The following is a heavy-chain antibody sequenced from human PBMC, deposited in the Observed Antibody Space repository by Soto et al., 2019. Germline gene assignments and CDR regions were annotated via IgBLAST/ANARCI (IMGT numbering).Heavy chain of an antibody. CDR1: GGSFSGYY. CDR3: ARGFIVVVPAAHAYFDY. CDR2: INHSGST. J-gene: IGHJ4*02. Sequence: SETLSLTCAVYGGSFSGYYWGWIRQPPGKGLEWIGEINHSGSTNYNPSLKSRVTISVDTSKNQFSLKLSSVTAADTAVYYCARGFIVVVPAAHAYFDYWGQGTLVTVSS. V-gene: IGHV4-34*01. D-gene: IGHD2-2*01.